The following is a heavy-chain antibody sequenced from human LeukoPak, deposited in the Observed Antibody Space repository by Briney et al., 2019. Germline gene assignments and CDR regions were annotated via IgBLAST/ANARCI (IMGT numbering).Heavy chain of an antibody. Sequence: SVKVSCKASGYTFTNFDINWVRQATGQGLEWMGRIIPILGIANYAQKFQGRVTITADKSTSTAYMELSSLRSEDTAVYYCARAEKPNWGNYYYYCMDVWGKGTTVTVSS. CDR3: ARAEKPNWGNYYYYCMDV. V-gene: IGHV1-69*04. J-gene: IGHJ6*03. D-gene: IGHD7-27*01. CDR2: IIPILGIA. CDR1: GYTFTNFD.